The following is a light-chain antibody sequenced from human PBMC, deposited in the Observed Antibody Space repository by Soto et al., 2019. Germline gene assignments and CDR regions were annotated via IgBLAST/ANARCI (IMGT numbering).Light chain of an antibody. CDR2: AAS. V-gene: IGKV3-20*01. CDR1: QSVSSSY. Sequence: ENGFRQSPGTISLSPGDRDTLSCWARQSVSSSYLAWYQQKPGQAPRLLIYAASSRATGIPDRFSGSGSGTYFTLTISRLEHEDFAVYYCQQYGSSPRTFGGGTKVEIK. J-gene: IGKJ4*01. CDR3: QQYGSSPRT.